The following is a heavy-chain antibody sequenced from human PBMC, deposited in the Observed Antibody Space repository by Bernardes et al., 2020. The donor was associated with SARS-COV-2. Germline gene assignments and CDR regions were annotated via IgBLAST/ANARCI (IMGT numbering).Heavy chain of an antibody. CDR1: GYTFSDHW. D-gene: IGHD5-18*01. CDR2: IYPEDSDI. CDR3: ARHDTADGLDS. V-gene: IGHV5-51*01. Sequence: GESLKISCQGSGYTFSDHWIGWVRQMPGKGLEWVAMIYPEDSDIRYSPSFKGQVTISIDKSITTAYLQWSSLKASDTAIYYCARHDTADGLDSWGLGTLVTVSP. J-gene: IGHJ4*02.